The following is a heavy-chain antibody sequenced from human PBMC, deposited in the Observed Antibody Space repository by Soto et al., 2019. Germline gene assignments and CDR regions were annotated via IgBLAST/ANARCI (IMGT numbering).Heavy chain of an antibody. Sequence: EVQLVESGGGLVQPGGSLRLSCAASGFAFRSYSMHWVRQAPGKGLERVAKINEDGSEKNYVDSVKGRFTISRDNAKNSLYLQMDTLRAEDTAMYYCATKAGIAAAGFHRWGQGSLVTVSS. J-gene: IGHJ5*02. CDR2: INEDGSEK. V-gene: IGHV3-7*01. D-gene: IGHD6-13*01. CDR1: GFAFRSYS. CDR3: ATKAGIAAAGFHR.